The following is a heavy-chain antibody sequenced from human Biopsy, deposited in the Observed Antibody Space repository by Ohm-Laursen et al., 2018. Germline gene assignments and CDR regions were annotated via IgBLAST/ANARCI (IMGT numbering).Heavy chain of an antibody. CDR1: GGPIISYY. D-gene: IGHD3-3*01. Sequence: SDTLSLTCSVSGGPIISYYWTWIRQPPGRGLEWIGHVYNGGITNYNPSLKSRVTISKDTSKNQFSLQVNSVTAADTAVYYCARTPRDSFWSGSYKRGLWFDPWGQGTEVIVSS. CDR3: ARTPRDSFWSGSYKRGLWFDP. J-gene: IGHJ5*02. CDR2: VYNGGIT. V-gene: IGHV4-59*07.